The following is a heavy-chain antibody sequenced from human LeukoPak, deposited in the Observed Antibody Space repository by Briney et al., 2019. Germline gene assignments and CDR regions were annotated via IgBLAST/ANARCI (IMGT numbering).Heavy chain of an antibody. Sequence: SETLSLTCGVSGYSISSGYQWAWIRQSPGKGLVWIGSIYHSGSAHYNPSLKSRVTISVETSKNQFSLNMYSVTAADTAVYYCARDPRWLTPDCTSTSCYENYFDPWGQGTLVTVSS. J-gene: IGHJ5*02. CDR3: ARDPRWLTPDCTSTSCYENYFDP. V-gene: IGHV4-38-2*02. CDR2: IYHSGSA. CDR1: GYSISSGYQ. D-gene: IGHD2-2*01.